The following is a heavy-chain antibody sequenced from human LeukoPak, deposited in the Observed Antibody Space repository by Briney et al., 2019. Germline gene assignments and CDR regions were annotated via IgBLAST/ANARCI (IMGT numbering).Heavy chain of an antibody. V-gene: IGHV3-48*04. J-gene: IGHJ3*02. Sequence: GGSLRLSCAASGFTFSSYSMNWVRQAPGKGLEWVSYISSSSTIYYADSVKGRFTISRDNAKNSLYLQMNSLRAEDTAVYYCARDNWNDSEDAFDIWGQGTMVTVSS. CDR3: ARDNWNDSEDAFDI. D-gene: IGHD1-20*01. CDR1: GFTFSSYS. CDR2: ISSSSTI.